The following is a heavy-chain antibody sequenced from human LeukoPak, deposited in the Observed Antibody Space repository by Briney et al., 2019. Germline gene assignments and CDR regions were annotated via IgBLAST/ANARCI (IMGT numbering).Heavy chain of an antibody. Sequence: GGSLRLSCAVSGITLSNYGMSWVRQAPGKGLEWVAGISDSGGSTKYADSVKGRFTISRHNSKNTLYLQMNSLRAEDTAVYYCAKDLALSGVVVITLDYWGQGTLVTVSS. CDR1: GITLSNYG. V-gene: IGHV3-23*01. J-gene: IGHJ4*02. CDR2: ISDSGGST. CDR3: AKDLALSGVVVITLDY. D-gene: IGHD3-22*01.